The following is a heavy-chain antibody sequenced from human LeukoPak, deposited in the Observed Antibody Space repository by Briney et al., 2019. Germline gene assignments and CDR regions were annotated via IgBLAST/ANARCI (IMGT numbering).Heavy chain of an antibody. CDR3: ARVSLFDSSGYDYSYGMDA. CDR1: GDSVSSNSAA. Sequence: SQTLSLTCAISGDSVSSNSAAWNWIRQSPSRGLEWLGRTYYRSKWYNDYAVSVKSRITINPDTAKNQLSLQLNSVTPEDTAVYYCARVSLFDSSGYDYSYGMDAWGQGTTVTVSS. CDR2: TYYRSKWYN. D-gene: IGHD3-22*01. J-gene: IGHJ6*02. V-gene: IGHV6-1*01.